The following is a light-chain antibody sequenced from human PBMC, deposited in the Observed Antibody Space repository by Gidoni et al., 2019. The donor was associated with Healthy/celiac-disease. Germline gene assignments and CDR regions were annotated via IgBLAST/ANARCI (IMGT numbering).Light chain of an antibody. CDR1: SLRSYY. V-gene: IGLV3-19*01. CDR3: NSRDSSGNHQGV. Sequence: SSALTQDPAVSVALGQTVRITCQGDSLRSYYASWYQQKPGQAPVLVSYGKNNRPSGIPDRFSGSSSGNTAALTITGAQAEDEADYYCNSRDSSGNHQGVFGGGTKLTVL. J-gene: IGLJ2*01. CDR2: GKN.